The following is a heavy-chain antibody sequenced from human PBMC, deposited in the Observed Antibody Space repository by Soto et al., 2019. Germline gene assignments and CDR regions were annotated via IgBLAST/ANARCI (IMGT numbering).Heavy chain of an antibody. CDR3: AIADRNYAYYYYGMDV. J-gene: IGHJ6*02. CDR1: GGSISSGGYY. D-gene: IGHD4-4*01. CDR2: IYYSGIT. V-gene: IGHV4-31*03. Sequence: QVQLQESGPGLVKPSQTLSLTCTVSGGSISSGGYYWSWIRQHPGKGLEWIGYIYYSGITYYNPSLKSRVTISVDTTKNQFSLKLGSVTAADTAVYYCAIADRNYAYYYYGMDVWGQGTTVTVSS.